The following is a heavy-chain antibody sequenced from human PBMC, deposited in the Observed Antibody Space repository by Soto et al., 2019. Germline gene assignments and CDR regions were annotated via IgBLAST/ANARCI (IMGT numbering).Heavy chain of an antibody. V-gene: IGHV4-31*03. Sequence: SETLSLTCTVSGGYISSSGYYWSWIRQHPGKGLEGIGYIYYTGITNYNPSLKSRATISVDTSKNQFSLRLSSVTAADTAVYYCARGAHGEYSYGFDYWGQGTLVTVSS. CDR2: IYYTGIT. J-gene: IGHJ4*02. CDR1: GGYISSSGYY. CDR3: ARGAHGEYSYGFDY. D-gene: IGHD5-18*01.